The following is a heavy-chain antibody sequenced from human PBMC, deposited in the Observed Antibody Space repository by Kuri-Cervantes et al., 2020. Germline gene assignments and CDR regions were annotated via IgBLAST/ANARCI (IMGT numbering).Heavy chain of an antibody. CDR2: MNPNSGNT. Sequence: ASVKVSCKASGYTFTSYDINWVRQATGQGLEWMGWMNPNSGNTGYAQKFQGRVTMTRNTSISTAYMELSSLRSEDTAVYYCARDSDQTDHYGDYGERNFDYWGQGTLVTVSS. CDR3: ARDSDQTDHYGDYGERNFDY. D-gene: IGHD4-17*01. CDR1: GYTFTSYD. J-gene: IGHJ4*02. V-gene: IGHV1-8*01.